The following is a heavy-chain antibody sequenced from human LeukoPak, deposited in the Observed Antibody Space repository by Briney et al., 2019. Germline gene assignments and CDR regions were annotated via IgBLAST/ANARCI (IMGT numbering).Heavy chain of an antibody. V-gene: IGHV3-7*01. Sequence: PGGSLRLSCAASGFTFSGHWMSWVRQAPGKGLEGVANINQGGSDKYYVDSVKGRFTISRDNAKNLLYLQMNSQRDDDTVVDDCTRDRSRAAHDWRQGTIATVCS. CDR3: TRDRSRAAHD. CDR2: INQGGSDK. D-gene: IGHD6-25*01. CDR1: GFTFSGHW. J-gene: IGHJ4*02.